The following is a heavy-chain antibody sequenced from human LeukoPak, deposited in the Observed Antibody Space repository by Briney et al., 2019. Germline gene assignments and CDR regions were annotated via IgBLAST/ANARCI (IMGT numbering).Heavy chain of an antibody. CDR2: IYGSGVSI. V-gene: IGHV3-23*01. J-gene: IGHJ4*02. D-gene: IGHD1-26*01. CDR1: GFTFEKYV. Sequence: GGSLRLSCVASGFTFEKYVMNWVRQAPGKGLEWLASIYGSGVSISYADSVKGRFTISRDNSNNTLYLQMNSLSAEDTAMYFCAKDLGWELPAEAYWGQGILVTVSS. CDR3: AKDLGWELPAEAY.